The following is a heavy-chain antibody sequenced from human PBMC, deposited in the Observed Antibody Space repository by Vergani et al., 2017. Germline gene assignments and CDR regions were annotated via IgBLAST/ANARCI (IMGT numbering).Heavy chain of an antibody. V-gene: IGHV4-34*01. CDR3: ARGPVPAAPMDV. CDR2: INHSGST. D-gene: IGHD2-2*01. J-gene: IGHJ6*03. Sequence: QVQLQQWGAGLLKPSETLSLTCAVYGGSFSGYYWSWIRQPPGKGLEWIGEINHSGSTNYNPSLKRRVTISVDTSKNQFSLKLSSVTAADTAVYYCARGPVPAAPMDVWGKGTTVTVSS. CDR1: GGSFSGYY.